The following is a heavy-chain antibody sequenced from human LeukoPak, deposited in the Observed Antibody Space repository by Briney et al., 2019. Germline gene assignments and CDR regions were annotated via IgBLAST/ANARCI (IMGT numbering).Heavy chain of an antibody. V-gene: IGHV3-66*02. CDR2: IYSGGST. CDR1: GFTVSSNY. J-gene: IGHJ4*02. D-gene: IGHD2-2*01. Sequence: PGGSLRLSCAASGFTVSSNYMSWVRQAPGKGLEWVSVIYSGGSTYYADSVRGRFTISRDNSKNTLYLQMNGLRADDTAVYYCARGVPCSRTSCYYFDYWGQGTLVTVSS. CDR3: ARGVPCSRTSCYYFDY.